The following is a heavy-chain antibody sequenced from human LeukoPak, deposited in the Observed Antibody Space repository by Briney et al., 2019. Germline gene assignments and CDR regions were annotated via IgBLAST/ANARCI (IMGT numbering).Heavy chain of an antibody. CDR3: ARELDVDSSSSSDY. V-gene: IGHV1-2*02. Sequence: ASVKVSCKASGYTFTGYYMHWVRQAPGQGLEWMGWINPNSGGTNYAQKFQGRVTMTRDTSISTAYMELSRLRSDDTAVYYCARELDVDSSSSSDYWGQGTLVTVSS. CDR2: INPNSGGT. J-gene: IGHJ4*02. CDR1: GYTFTGYY. D-gene: IGHD6-6*01.